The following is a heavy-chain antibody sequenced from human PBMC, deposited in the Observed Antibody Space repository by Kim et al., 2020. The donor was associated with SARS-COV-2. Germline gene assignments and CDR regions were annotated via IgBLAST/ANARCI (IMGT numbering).Heavy chain of an antibody. CDR3: AKDIGRFGELWSDSNWFGP. J-gene: IGHJ5*02. CDR2: ISWNSGSI. Sequence: GGSLRLSCAASGFTFDDYAMHWVRQAPGKGLEWVSGISWNSGSIGYADSVKGRFTISRDNAKNSLYLQMNSLRAEDTALYYCAKDIGRFGELWSDSNWFGPWGQGTLVTVSS. CDR1: GFTFDDYA. D-gene: IGHD3-10*01. V-gene: IGHV3-9*01.